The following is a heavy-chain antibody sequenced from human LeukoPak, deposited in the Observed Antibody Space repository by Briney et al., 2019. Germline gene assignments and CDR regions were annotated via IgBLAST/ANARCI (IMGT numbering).Heavy chain of an antibody. J-gene: IGHJ4*02. CDR2: ISSSGSTI. V-gene: IGHV3-48*03. D-gene: IGHD3-9*01. CDR3: PRGSGGLRYFDWLSPLGDFDY. Sequence: GGSLRLSCAASGFTFSSYEMNWVRQAPGKGLEWVSYISSSGSTIYYADSVKGRFTISIDNAKNSLYLQMNSLRADDTAVYYCPRGSGGLRYFDWLSPLGDFDYWGQGTLVTVSS. CDR1: GFTFSSYE.